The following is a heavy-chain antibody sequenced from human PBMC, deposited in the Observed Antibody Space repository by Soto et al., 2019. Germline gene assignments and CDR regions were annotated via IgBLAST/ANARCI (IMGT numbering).Heavy chain of an antibody. V-gene: IGHV3-23*01. Sequence: GSLRLSCAASGFTFNNYAMSWFRQSAGKGLEWVSVISGSGGSTNYADSVKGRFTISRDNSKNTLYLQMNSLRAEDTAVYYCAKDRGGTPGHDAFDIWGQGTMVTVSS. J-gene: IGHJ3*02. CDR1: GFTFNNYA. CDR3: AKDRGGTPGHDAFDI. CDR2: ISGSGGST. D-gene: IGHD1-1*01.